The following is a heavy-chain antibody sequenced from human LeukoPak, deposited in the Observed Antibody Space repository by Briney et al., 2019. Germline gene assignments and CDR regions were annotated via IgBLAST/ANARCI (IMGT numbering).Heavy chain of an antibody. J-gene: IGHJ6*03. CDR3: ARAPFEYSSSPGSGYYYYYMDV. D-gene: IGHD6-6*01. CDR2: IYYSGST. V-gene: IGHV4-59*01. CDR1: GGSISSYY. Sequence: SETLSLTCTVSGGSISSYYWSWIRQPPGKGLEWIGYIYYSGSTNYNPSLKSRVTISVDTSENQFSLKLSSVTAADTAVYYCARAPFEYSSSPGSGYYYYYMDVWGKGTTATVSS.